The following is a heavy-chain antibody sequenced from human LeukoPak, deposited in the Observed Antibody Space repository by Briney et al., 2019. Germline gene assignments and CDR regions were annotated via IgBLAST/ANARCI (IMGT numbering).Heavy chain of an antibody. V-gene: IGHV4-59*08. J-gene: IGHJ6*02. CDR1: GGSISPYY. CDR2: IYYSGTT. CDR3: ARHSYNYYGLDV. Sequence: SETLSLTCTVSGGSISPYYWSWIRQPPGKGLEWVGYIYYSGTTNYNPSLKSRVTMSVDTSNNHLSLRLTSVTAADTALYYCARHSYNYYGLDVWGQGTTITVSS.